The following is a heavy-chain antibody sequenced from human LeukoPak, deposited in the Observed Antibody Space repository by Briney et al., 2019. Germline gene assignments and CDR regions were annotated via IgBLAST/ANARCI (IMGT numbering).Heavy chain of an antibody. J-gene: IGHJ5*02. Sequence: GGSLRLSCVASGFTFSGFSMSWVRQPPGKGLEWVSVIVSSGDITYYADSVKGRFTISRDNSKSTLYLQLNSLRAEDTALYYCARDRYCSGGSCSSVRFDPWGQGTLVTVSS. V-gene: IGHV3-23*01. D-gene: IGHD2-15*01. CDR3: ARDRYCSGGSCSSVRFDP. CDR2: IVSSGDIT. CDR1: GFTFSGFS.